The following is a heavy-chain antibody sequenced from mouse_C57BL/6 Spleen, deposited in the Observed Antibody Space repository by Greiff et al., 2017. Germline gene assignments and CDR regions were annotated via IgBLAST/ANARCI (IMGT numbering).Heavy chain of an antibody. J-gene: IGHJ1*03. D-gene: IGHD1-1*01. V-gene: IGHV1-55*01. CDR2: IFPGSGST. CDR3: ARGRDYYGGSCTYWDFGG. CDR1: GYTFTSYW. Sequence: QVQLQQSGAELVKPGASVKISCKASGYTFTSYWITWVKQRPGQGLEWIGSIFPGSGSTNYNEKFKSKATLTVDTSSSTAYMQLSSLTSEDSAVYYCARGRDYYGGSCTYWDFGGRGTLITVS.